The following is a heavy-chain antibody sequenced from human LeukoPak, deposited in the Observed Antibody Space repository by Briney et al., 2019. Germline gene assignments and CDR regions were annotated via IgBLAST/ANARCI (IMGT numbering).Heavy chain of an antibody. CDR2: IYYSGST. Sequence: KASETLSLTCTVSGFSISSGHYWSWIRQPPGKGLEWIGYIYYSGSTNYNPSLKSRVTISVDTSKNQFSLKLSSVTAADTAVYYCARGGPFRRVTNRYCSSTSCAVGYWGQGTLVTVSS. CDR1: GFSISSGHY. V-gene: IGHV4-61*01. J-gene: IGHJ4*02. D-gene: IGHD2-2*01. CDR3: ARGGPFRRVTNRYCSSTSCAVGY.